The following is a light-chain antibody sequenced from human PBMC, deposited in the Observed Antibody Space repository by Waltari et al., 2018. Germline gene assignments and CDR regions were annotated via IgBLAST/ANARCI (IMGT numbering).Light chain of an antibody. J-gene: IGLJ3*02. CDR1: SSNIGAGYD. Sequence: QSVLTQPPSVSGAPGQRVTISCTGSSSNIGAGYDVHWYQQLPGTAPKLLIYLNNHRPSGVADRFSGSKSGTSASLAITGLQAEDEADYYCQSYDSSLSASVFGGGTKLTVL. CDR3: QSYDSSLSASV. CDR2: LNN. V-gene: IGLV1-40*01.